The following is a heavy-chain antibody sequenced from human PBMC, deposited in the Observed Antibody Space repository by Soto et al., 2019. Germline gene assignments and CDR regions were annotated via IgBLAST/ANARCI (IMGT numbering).Heavy chain of an antibody. Sequence: TSETLSLTCSVSGASINNFAYYWGWIRQPPGKGLEWIGTVYYNENTYYNPSLRSRVAISVDTAKNQFSLNLRSVTAADTAVYFCARRERYYGSPGWFDPWGQGTLVTVSS. CDR2: VYYNENT. J-gene: IGHJ5*01. D-gene: IGHD3-10*01. CDR1: GASINNFAYY. V-gene: IGHV4-39*01. CDR3: ARRERYYGSPGWFDP.